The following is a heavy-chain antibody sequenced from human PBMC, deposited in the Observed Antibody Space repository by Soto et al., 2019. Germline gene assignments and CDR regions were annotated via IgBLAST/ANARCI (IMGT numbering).Heavy chain of an antibody. V-gene: IGHV3-33*01. Sequence: GGSLRLSCAASGFTFSSYGMHWVRQAPGKGLEWVAVIWYDGSNKYYADSVKGRFTISRDNSKNTLYLQMNSLRAEDTAVYYCARDFLYYDILTGYRGDYYGMDVWGQGTTVTVSS. CDR3: ARDFLYYDILTGYRGDYYGMDV. CDR1: GFTFSSYG. CDR2: IWYDGSNK. J-gene: IGHJ6*02. D-gene: IGHD3-9*01.